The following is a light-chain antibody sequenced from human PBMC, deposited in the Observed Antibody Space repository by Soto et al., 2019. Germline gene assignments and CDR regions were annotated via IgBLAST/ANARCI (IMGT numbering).Light chain of an antibody. CDR2: GAS. J-gene: IGKJ1*01. CDR3: QQYGDSSWA. V-gene: IGKV3-20*01. Sequence: EIVLTQSPGTLSLSPGERATLSCRASQSVSSTYLGWYQQKPGQAPRLLISGASSRATGIPDRFSGSGSGTDFTLTISRLEPEDFAVYYCQQYGDSSWAFGQGTKVEIK. CDR1: QSVSSTY.